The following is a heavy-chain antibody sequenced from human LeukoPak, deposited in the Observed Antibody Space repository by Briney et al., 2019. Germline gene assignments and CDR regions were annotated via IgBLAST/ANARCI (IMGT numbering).Heavy chain of an antibody. D-gene: IGHD6-13*01. V-gene: IGHV3-48*03. Sequence: GGSLRLSCAASGFTFSSYEMNWVRQAPGKGLEWVSYISSSGSTIYYADSVKGRFTISRDNAKNSLYLQMNSLRAEDTAVYYCAREAAAFGFDPWGQGTLVTVSS. CDR2: ISSSGSTI. J-gene: IGHJ5*02. CDR1: GFTFSSYE. CDR3: AREAAAFGFDP.